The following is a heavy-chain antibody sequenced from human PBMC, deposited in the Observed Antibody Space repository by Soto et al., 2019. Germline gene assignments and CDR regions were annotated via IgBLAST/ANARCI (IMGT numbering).Heavy chain of an antibody. V-gene: IGHV3-23*01. Sequence: PGGSLRLSCAASGFTFSSYAMSWVRQAPGKGLEWVSAISGSGGSTYYADSVKGRFTISRDNSKNTLYLQMNSLRAEDTAVYYCAKDLFWSGRAGSNWFDPWGQGTRVTVSS. D-gene: IGHD3-3*01. CDR3: AKDLFWSGRAGSNWFDP. J-gene: IGHJ5*02. CDR2: ISGSGGST. CDR1: GFTFSSYA.